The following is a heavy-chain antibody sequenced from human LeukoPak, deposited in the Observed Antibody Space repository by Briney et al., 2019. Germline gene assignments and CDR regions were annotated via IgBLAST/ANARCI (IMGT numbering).Heavy chain of an antibody. Sequence: PGGSPRLSCAASGFTFSSYGMHWVRQAPGKGLEWVAVIWYDGSNKYYADSVKGRFTISRDNSKNTLYLQMNSLRAEDTAVYYCARVLAGAGDGFTFDYWGQGTLVTVSS. D-gene: IGHD6-19*01. CDR2: IWYDGSNK. J-gene: IGHJ4*02. CDR3: ARVLAGAGDGFTFDY. CDR1: GFTFSSYG. V-gene: IGHV3-33*01.